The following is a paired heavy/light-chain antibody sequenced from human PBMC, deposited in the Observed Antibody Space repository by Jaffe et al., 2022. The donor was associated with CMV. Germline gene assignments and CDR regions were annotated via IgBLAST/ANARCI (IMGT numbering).Heavy chain of an antibody. J-gene: IGHJ4*02. D-gene: IGHD4-17*01. V-gene: IGHV3-9*01. CDR3: AKDIVPTYGGNFDS. CDR2: ISWTSATI. CDR1: GFSFDDYA. Sequence: EVQLVESGGGLVQPGRSLRLSCAASGFSFDDYAMHWVRQAPGKGLEWVSGISWTSATIGYADSVKGRFTISRDNAKNSLYLQMNSLRAEDTALYYCAKDIVPTYGGNFDSWGQGTLVTVSS.
Light chain of an antibody. CDR1: SSDVGSYNL. V-gene: IGLV2-23*02. Sequence: QSALTQPASVSGSPGQSITISCTGTSSDVGSYNLVSWFQQHPGKAPKLMIYEVSKRPSGVSNRFSGSKSDNTASLTISGLQADDEADYYCCSYAGITTHYVFGTGTKVTVL. CDR3: CSYAGITTHYV. CDR2: EVS. J-gene: IGLJ1*01.